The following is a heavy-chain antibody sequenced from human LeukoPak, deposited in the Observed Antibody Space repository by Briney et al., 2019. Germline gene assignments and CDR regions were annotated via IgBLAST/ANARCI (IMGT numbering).Heavy chain of an antibody. CDR3: ARDRREGDYDFWSGYSDRGRYYYMDV. J-gene: IGHJ6*03. CDR2: TSGSDGST. D-gene: IGHD3-3*01. V-gene: IGHV3-23*01. CDR1: GFSFSNYA. Sequence: GGSLRLSCAASGFSFSNYAMTWVRQAPGKGLEWVSATSGSDGSTYYSDSVTGRFTISRDNSKNTLYLQMNSLRAEDTAVYYCARDRREGDYDFWSGYSDRGRYYYMDVWGKGTTVTVSS.